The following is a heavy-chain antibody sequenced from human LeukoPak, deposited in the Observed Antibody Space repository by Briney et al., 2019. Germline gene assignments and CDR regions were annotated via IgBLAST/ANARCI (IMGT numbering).Heavy chain of an antibody. CDR3: ARKYSSGWYDY. J-gene: IGHJ4*02. D-gene: IGHD6-19*01. CDR1: GYTFTGYY. Sequence: ASVKVSCKASGYTFTGYYMHWVQQAPGQGLEWMGWINPNSGGTNYAQKFQGWVTMTRDTSISTAYMELSRLRSDDTAVYYCARKYSSGWYDYWGQGTLVTVSS. CDR2: INPNSGGT. V-gene: IGHV1-2*04.